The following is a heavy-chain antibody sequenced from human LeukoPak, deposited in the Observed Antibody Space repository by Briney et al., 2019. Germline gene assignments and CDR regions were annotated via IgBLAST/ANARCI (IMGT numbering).Heavy chain of an antibody. D-gene: IGHD3-22*01. J-gene: IGHJ3*02. Sequence: GGSLRLSCAASGFTFNSYAISWVRQAPGKGLEWVSDISGSGGSTYYADSVKGRFTISRANSKNTLYLQMNSLRAEDTAVYYCAKDRRGYYDTSGYYSAFDIWGQGTMVTVSS. CDR2: ISGSGGST. CDR1: GFTFNSYA. CDR3: AKDRRGYYDTSGYYSAFDI. V-gene: IGHV3-23*01.